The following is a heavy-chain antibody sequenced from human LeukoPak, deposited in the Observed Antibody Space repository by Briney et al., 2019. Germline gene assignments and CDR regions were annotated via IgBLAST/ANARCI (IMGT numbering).Heavy chain of an antibody. CDR2: IIPIFGTA. CDR1: GGTFSSYA. CDR3: AGNYNWFDP. J-gene: IGHJ5*02. Sequence: SVTVSCKASGGTFSSYAISWVRQAPGQGLEWMGGIIPIFGTANYAQKFQGRVTITADKSTSTAYMELSSLRSEDTAVYYRAGNYNWFDPWGQGTLVTVSS. V-gene: IGHV1-69*06.